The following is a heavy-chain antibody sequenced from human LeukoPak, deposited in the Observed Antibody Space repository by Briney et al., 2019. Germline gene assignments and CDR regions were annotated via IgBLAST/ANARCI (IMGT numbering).Heavy chain of an antibody. CDR2: ISGGGGST. V-gene: IGHV3-23*01. J-gene: IGHJ4*02. CDR3: AKGDEGYDY. D-gene: IGHD2-21*02. Sequence: GGSLRLSCAASGFTFSSYAMSWVRRAPGKGLEWVSAISGGGGSTYYADSVKGRFTISRDNSKNTLYLQMNSLRAEDTAVYCCAKGDEGYDYWGQGTLVTVSS. CDR1: GFTFSSYA.